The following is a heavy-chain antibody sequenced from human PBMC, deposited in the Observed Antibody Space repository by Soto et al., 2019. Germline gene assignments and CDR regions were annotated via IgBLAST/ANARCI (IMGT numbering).Heavy chain of an antibody. Sequence: HEHLVQSGAEVKRPGASLKVSCKASGYSFTGYYIHWVRQAPGQGLEWMGWINPDSGATNYAQNFQGRVTLTSDTSISTASMDLTSLTSDDTAVYYCARGDYGTGGYPCPYFDYLGQGTLVIVSS. J-gene: IGHJ4*02. V-gene: IGHV1-2*02. CDR3: ARGDYGTGGYPCPYFDY. CDR1: GYSFTGYY. D-gene: IGHD2-8*02. CDR2: INPDSGAT.